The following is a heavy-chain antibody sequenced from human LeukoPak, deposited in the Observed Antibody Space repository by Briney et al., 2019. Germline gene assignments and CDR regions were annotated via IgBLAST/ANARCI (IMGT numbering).Heavy chain of an antibody. D-gene: IGHD3-10*01. CDR2: MYYSGST. Sequence: PSETLSLTCTVSGGSISSSSYYWGWIRQPPGKGLEWIGSMYYSGSTYYNPSLNSRATISVDTSKNQFSLKLSSVTAADTAVYYRARCDMVRGFDYWGQGTLVTVSS. V-gene: IGHV4-39*07. J-gene: IGHJ4*02. CDR1: GGSISSSSYY. CDR3: ARCDMVRGFDY.